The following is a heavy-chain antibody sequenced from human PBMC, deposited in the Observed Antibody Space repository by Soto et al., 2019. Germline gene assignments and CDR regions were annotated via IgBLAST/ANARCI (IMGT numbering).Heavy chain of an antibody. CDR2: IKSKTDGGTT. CDR3: TTDLLYCGGDCYDAFDI. J-gene: IGHJ3*02. Sequence: GGSLRLSCAASGFTFSNAWMSWVRQAPGKGLEWVGRIKSKTDGGTTDYAAPVKGRFTISRDDSKNTLYLQMNSLKTEDTAVYYFTTDLLYCGGDCYDAFDIWGQGTMVTVSS. CDR1: GFTFSNAW. V-gene: IGHV3-15*01. D-gene: IGHD2-21*02.